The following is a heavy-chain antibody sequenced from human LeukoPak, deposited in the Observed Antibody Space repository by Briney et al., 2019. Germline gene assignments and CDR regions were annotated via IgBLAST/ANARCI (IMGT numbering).Heavy chain of an antibody. CDR3: ARGFCSSTSCYMDV. V-gene: IGHV1-2*06. D-gene: IGHD2-2*01. Sequence: ASVKVSCKGSGYTFTGYYMHWVRQAPGQGEEWMGRINPNSGGTNYAQKFQGRLTMTSDTSISTAYMDLSRLRSDDTAVYYCARGFCSSTSCYMDVWGKGTTVTVSS. CDR2: INPNSGGT. CDR1: GYTFTGYY. J-gene: IGHJ6*03.